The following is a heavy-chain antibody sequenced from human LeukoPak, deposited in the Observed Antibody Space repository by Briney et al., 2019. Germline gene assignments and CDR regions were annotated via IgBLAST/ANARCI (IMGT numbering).Heavy chain of an antibody. J-gene: IGHJ6*03. V-gene: IGHV4-4*07. D-gene: IGHD3-22*01. CDR1: GVSISSYY. CDR3: ARGLSGSQKGLLNRVIRQQKYYYMDV. Sequence: PSETLSLTCTVSGVSISSYYWSWIRKPPGQGLELIGRIYTSGSTNTNPSLKSRVTISVDTSKNQFSLKLSSVTAADTAVYYCARGLSGSQKGLLNRVIRQQKYYYMDVWGKGTTVTVSS. CDR2: IYTSGST.